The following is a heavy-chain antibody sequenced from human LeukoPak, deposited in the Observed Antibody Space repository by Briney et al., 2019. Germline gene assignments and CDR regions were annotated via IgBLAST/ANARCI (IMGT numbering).Heavy chain of an antibody. Sequence: PGGSLRLSCAASGFTFSSYSMNWVRQAPGKGLDWVSSISSSSSYIYYADSAKGRFTISRDNAKNSLYLQMNSLRAEDTAVYYCARSMEYYDILTGYPSGYYFDYWGQGTLVTVSS. CDR2: ISSSSSYI. CDR1: GFTFSSYS. D-gene: IGHD3-9*01. CDR3: ARSMEYYDILTGYPSGYYFDY. J-gene: IGHJ4*02. V-gene: IGHV3-21*01.